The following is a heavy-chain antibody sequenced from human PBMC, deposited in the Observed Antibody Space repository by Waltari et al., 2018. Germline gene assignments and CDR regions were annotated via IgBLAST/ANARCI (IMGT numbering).Heavy chain of an antibody. V-gene: IGHV1-18*01. Sequence: QVQLVQSGAEVKKPGASVKVSCKASGYTFTSYGISWVRQAPGQGLGWMGWISAYNGNTNHAQKRQGRVTMNTDTSTSTAYRGLRSLRSDDTAVYYCARVSGYSSGWYKYFQHWGQGTLVTVSS. D-gene: IGHD6-19*01. J-gene: IGHJ1*01. CDR1: GYTFTSYG. CDR2: ISAYNGNT. CDR3: ARVSGYSSGWYKYFQH.